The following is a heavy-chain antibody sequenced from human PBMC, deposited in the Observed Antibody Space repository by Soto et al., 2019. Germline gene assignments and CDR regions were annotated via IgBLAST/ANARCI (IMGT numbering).Heavy chain of an antibody. CDR3: ARSVGVTTLSYLDY. CDR2: IIPMFGTA. CDR1: GGTFSSYG. J-gene: IGHJ4*02. Sequence: GASVKVSCKASGGTFSSYGISWVRQAPGQGLEWLGGIIPMFGTATSTQNFQGRLTITADESTSTAYMELSSLTSEDTAVYFCARSVGVTTLSYLDYWGQGPLVTVSS. V-gene: IGHV1-69*13. D-gene: IGHD1-26*01.